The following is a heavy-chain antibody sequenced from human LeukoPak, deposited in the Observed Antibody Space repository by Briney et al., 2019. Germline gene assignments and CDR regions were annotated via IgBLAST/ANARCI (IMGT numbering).Heavy chain of an antibody. CDR1: GLSLSKSH. Sequence: PGGSLRLSCVGSGLSLSKSHMHWVRQAPGKRLEWVALIPHDGGNKQYGDSAKGRFTVSRENSKNTVDLNMDSLTVDDTAIYCCAREAYSSGRAGTFDIWGQGTMVTVSS. CDR3: AREAYSSGRAGTFDI. CDR2: IPHDGGNK. J-gene: IGHJ3*02. V-gene: IGHV3-30*04. D-gene: IGHD6-19*01.